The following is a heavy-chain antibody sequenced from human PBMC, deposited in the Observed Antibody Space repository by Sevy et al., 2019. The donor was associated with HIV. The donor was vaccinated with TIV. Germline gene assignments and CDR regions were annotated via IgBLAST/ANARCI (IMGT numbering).Heavy chain of an antibody. CDR3: TREEMATDY. J-gene: IGHJ4*02. Sequence: GGSLRLSCAASGFTFSGSAMHWVRQASGKGLEWVGRIRSKANSYATAYAASVKGRFTISRDDSKNKANLKMNSLKTEDTAGYYCTREEMATDYWGQGTLVTVSS. D-gene: IGHD5-12*01. CDR2: IRSKANSYAT. CDR1: GFTFSGSA. V-gene: IGHV3-73*01.